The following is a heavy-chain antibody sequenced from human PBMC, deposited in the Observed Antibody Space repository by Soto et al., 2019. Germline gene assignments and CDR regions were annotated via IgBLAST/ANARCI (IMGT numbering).Heavy chain of an antibody. CDR3: ARHYSLGGGDLGVVPTGPYNWFDP. Sequence: TSETLSLTCTVSGGSISSSSYYWGWIRQPPGKGLELIGSIYYSGSAYYNPSLKSRVTISVDTSKNQFSLKLSSVTAADTAVYYCARHYSLGGGDLGVVPTGPYNWFDPWGQGTLVTVSS. CDR2: IYYSGSA. V-gene: IGHV4-39*01. D-gene: IGHD3-16*01. J-gene: IGHJ5*02. CDR1: GGSISSSSYY.